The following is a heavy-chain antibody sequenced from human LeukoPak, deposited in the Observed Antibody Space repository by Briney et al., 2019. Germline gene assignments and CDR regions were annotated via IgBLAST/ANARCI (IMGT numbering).Heavy chain of an antibody. CDR3: AREGGYSNFDFDY. Sequence: SETLSLTCPVYGYSISSGYYWGWIRQPPGKGLEWIGSIYHSGSTYYNPSLKSRVTISVDTSKNQFSLKLSSVTAADTAVYYCAREGGYSNFDFDYWGQGTLVTVSS. V-gene: IGHV4-38-2*02. CDR2: IYHSGST. CDR1: GYSISSGYY. J-gene: IGHJ4*02. D-gene: IGHD4-11*01.